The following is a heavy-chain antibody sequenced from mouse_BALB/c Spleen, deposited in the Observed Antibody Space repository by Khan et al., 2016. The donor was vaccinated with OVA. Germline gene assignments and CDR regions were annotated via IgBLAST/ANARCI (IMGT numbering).Heavy chain of an antibody. CDR2: INPSTGYT. V-gene: IGHV1-7*01. CDR3: ANHVSSSAWLTY. J-gene: IGHJ3*01. CDR1: GYTFTSYW. Sequence: QVQLKQSGAELTKPGASVKMSCKASGYTFTSYWMHWVKQRPGQGLEWIGYINPSTGYTEYNQRFKDKATLTADKSSSTAYMQLSSLTSEESAVYYGANHVSSSAWLTYWGQGTLVTVSA. D-gene: IGHD1-1*01.